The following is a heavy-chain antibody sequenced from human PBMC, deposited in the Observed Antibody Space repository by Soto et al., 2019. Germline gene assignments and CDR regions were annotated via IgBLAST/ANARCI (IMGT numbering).Heavy chain of an antibody. D-gene: IGHD7-27*01. V-gene: IGHV1-8*01. Sequence: VKVSCKASGYTFTSYDINWVRQTAGQGLEWMGWMSPKTANTGYAQKFQGRVTMTRSTSISTAYMELSSLTSEDTAVYYCTGGPPNWGFDSWGQGTPVTVS. CDR1: GYTFTSYD. CDR2: MSPKTANT. CDR3: TGGPPNWGFDS. J-gene: IGHJ5*01.